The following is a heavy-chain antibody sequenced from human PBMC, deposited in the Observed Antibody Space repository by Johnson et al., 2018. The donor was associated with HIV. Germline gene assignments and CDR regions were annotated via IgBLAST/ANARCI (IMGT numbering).Heavy chain of an antibody. V-gene: IGHV3-23*04. CDR3: ARAYSVSYINDAFDI. CDR2: ISGSGGST. D-gene: IGHD1-26*01. J-gene: IGHJ3*02. CDR1: GFTFSSYA. Sequence: VQLVESGGGVVQPGRSLRLSCAASGFTFSSYAMSWVRQAPGKGLVWVSAISGSGGSTYYADSVKGRFTISRDNSKNTLYLHMNSLRAEDTAVYYCARAYSVSYINDAFDIWGQGTMVTVSS.